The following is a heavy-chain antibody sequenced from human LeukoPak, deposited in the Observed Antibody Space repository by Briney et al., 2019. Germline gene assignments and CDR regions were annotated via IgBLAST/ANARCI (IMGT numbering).Heavy chain of an antibody. CDR1: EFTFSIYT. D-gene: IGHD3-16*01. CDR3: ARERGGIAVDY. Sequence: GGSLRLSCAASEFTFSIYTMNWVRQAPGKGLVWVSRINSGGSSTSYADSVKGRFTISRDNAKNTLYLQMNSLRAEDTAVYYCARERGGIAVDYWGQGTLVTVSS. V-gene: IGHV3-74*01. J-gene: IGHJ4*02. CDR2: INSGGSST.